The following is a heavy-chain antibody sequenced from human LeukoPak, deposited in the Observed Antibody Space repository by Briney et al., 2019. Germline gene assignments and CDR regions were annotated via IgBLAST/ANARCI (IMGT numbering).Heavy chain of an antibody. D-gene: IGHD5-24*01. V-gene: IGHV3-48*01. CDR2: ISSSGTTI. Sequence: PGASLRLSCAASGFTFNRYSMNWVRQAPGKGLEWISYISSSGTTIYYADSVQGRFIISRDNARNSLYLQMNSLRAEDTAMYYCARNRGWLQFDNWGQGTLVTVSS. CDR3: ARNRGWLQFDN. CDR1: GFTFNRYS. J-gene: IGHJ4*02.